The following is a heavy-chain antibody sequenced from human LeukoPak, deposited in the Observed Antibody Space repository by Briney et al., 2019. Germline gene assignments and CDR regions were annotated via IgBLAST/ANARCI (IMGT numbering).Heavy chain of an antibody. D-gene: IGHD6-19*01. J-gene: IGHJ4*02. CDR3: ARDSSSGWRPFDY. Sequence: SETLSLTCTVSGGSISSYYWSWIRQPPGKGLEWIGYIYYSGSTNYNPSLKSRVTISVDTSKNRFSLKLSSVTAADTAVYYCARDSSSGWRPFDYWGQGTLVTVSS. CDR1: GGSISSYY. CDR2: IYYSGST. V-gene: IGHV4-59*01.